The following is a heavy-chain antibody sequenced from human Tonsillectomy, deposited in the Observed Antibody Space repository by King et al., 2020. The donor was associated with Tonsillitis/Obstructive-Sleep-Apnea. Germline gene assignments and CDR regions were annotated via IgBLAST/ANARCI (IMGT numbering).Heavy chain of an antibody. D-gene: IGHD2-2*01. CDR1: GGTFSSYA. CDR3: SRSPPRYCSSTSCYAPYDAFDI. J-gene: IGHJ3*02. Sequence: QLVQSGAEVKKPGSSVKVSCKASGGTFSSYAISWVRQSPGQGLDWMGGVIPIFGTANYAQKFQGRVTITAQKSTSTAYMELSSLRSEETAVYYCSRSPPRYCSSTSCYAPYDAFDIWGQGTMVTVSS. CDR2: VIPIFGTA. V-gene: IGHV1-69*14.